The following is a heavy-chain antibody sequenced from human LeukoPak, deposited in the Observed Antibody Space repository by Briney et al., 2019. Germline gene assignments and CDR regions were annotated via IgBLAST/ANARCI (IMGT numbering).Heavy chain of an antibody. CDR2: INPNSGGT. J-gene: IGHJ6*03. Sequence: ASVKVSCKASGYTFTCYYMHWVRQAPGQGLEWMGWINPNSGGTNYAQKFQGRVTMTRDTSISTAYMELSRLRSDDTAVYYCAKGPYYGDGSYYYYYIDVWGKGTTVTVSS. CDR3: AKGPYYGDGSYYYYYIDV. D-gene: IGHD4-17*01. V-gene: IGHV1-2*02. CDR1: GYTFTCYY.